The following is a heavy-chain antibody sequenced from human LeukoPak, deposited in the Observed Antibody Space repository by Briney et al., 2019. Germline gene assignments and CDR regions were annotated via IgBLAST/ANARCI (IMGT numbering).Heavy chain of an antibody. CDR1: GFTFSSYS. D-gene: IGHD2-2*03. V-gene: IGHV3-21*01. Sequence: GGSLRLSCAASGFTFSSYSMNWVRQAPGKGLEWVSSISSSSSYIYHADSVKGRFTISRDNAKNSLYLQMNSLRAEDTAVYYCARMDSYWGQGTLVTVSS. CDR2: ISSSSSYI. CDR3: ARMDSY. J-gene: IGHJ4*02.